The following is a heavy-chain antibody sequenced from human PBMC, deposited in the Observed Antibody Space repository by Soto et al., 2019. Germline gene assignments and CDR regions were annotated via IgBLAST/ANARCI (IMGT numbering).Heavy chain of an antibody. V-gene: IGHV5-51*01. CDR1: GYDFINYW. J-gene: IGHJ4*03. D-gene: IGHD6-13*01. Sequence: GESLKISCKASGYDFINYWIAWVRQTPGGGLEWMGMIYPGDSDIRYNPSFRGRVTISADKSITSAFVQWGSLKASDSAIYYCARFRAPRRQLISMSFHLWGLGTLVTVSS. CDR3: ARFRAPRRQLISMSFHL. CDR2: IYPGDSDI.